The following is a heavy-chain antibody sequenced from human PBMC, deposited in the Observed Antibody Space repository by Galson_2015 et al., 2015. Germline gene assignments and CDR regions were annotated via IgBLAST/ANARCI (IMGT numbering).Heavy chain of an antibody. CDR1: GFTFSSYA. V-gene: IGHV3-30-3*01. CDR3: ARGYCSGGSCYPRWSLDWYFDL. CDR2: ISYDGSNK. J-gene: IGHJ2*01. Sequence: SLRLSCAASGFTFSSYAMHWVRQAPGKGLEWVAVISYDGSNKYYADSVKGRFTISRDNSKNTLYLQMNSLRAEDTAVYYCARGYCSGGSCYPRWSLDWYFDLWGRGTLVTVSS. D-gene: IGHD2-15*01.